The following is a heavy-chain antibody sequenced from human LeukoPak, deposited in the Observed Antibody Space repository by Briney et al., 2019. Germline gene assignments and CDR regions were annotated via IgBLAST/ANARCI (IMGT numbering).Heavy chain of an antibody. CDR3: ARDRSYGDFAWGY. CDR1: GFTVSSNF. V-gene: IGHV3-53*04. J-gene: IGHJ4*02. D-gene: IGHD4-17*01. Sequence: PGGSLRLSCAASGFTVSSNFMTWVRQAPGKGLERVSVISSGGTTYYADSVKGRFTISRHSSKNTVYLQVNGLRAEDTAVYYCARDRSYGDFAWGYWGQGTLVTVSS. CDR2: ISSGGTT.